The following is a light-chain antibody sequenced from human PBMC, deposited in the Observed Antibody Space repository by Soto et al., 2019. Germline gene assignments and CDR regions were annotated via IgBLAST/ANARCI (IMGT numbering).Light chain of an antibody. CDR2: DVS. CDR3: QQYNSYPWT. CDR1: QSISDW. J-gene: IGKJ1*01. Sequence: DIQMTQSASTLSASLGDRVTITWRASQSISDWLAWYQQKPGKAPRLLIYDVSSLEIGVPSRFSGSGSGTEFSLTISSLQTDDFATYYCQQYNSYPWTFGQGTKVDIK. V-gene: IGKV1-5*01.